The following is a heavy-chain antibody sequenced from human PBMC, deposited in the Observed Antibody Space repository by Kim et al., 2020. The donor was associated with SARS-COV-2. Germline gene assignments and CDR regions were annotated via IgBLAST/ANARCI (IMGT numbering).Heavy chain of an antibody. CDR2: ISYDGSNK. Sequence: GGSLRLSCAASGFTFRTYAMHWVRRAPGKGLEWVAIISYDGSNKYYADSVKGRFTISRDNSKNTLNLQMNSLRAEDTAVYYCASTLGGYCSGGSCSTLDYWGQGTLVTV. CDR3: ASTLGGYCSGGSCSTLDY. D-gene: IGHD2-15*01. V-gene: IGHV3-30-3*01. J-gene: IGHJ4*02. CDR1: GFTFRTYA.